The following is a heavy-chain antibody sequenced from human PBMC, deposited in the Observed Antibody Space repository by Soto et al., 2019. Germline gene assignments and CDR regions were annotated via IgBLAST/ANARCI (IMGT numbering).Heavy chain of an antibody. CDR1: GGSISSSSYY. V-gene: IGHV4-39*01. J-gene: IGHJ6*02. Sequence: QLQLQESGPGLVKPSETLSLTCTVSGGSISSSSYYWGWIRQPPGKGLEWIGSIYYSGSTYYNPSLKSRVPLSVDTSKNQFSLKLSSVTAADTAVYYCARHVGYYGSGSYYNYGMDVWGQGTTVTVSS. CDR3: ARHVGYYGSGSYYNYGMDV. CDR2: IYYSGST. D-gene: IGHD3-10*01.